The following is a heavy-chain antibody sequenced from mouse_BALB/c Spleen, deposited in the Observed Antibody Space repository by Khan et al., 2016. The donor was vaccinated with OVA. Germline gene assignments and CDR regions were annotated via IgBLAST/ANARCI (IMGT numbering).Heavy chain of an antibody. CDR1: GYSIASDYA. Sequence: EVQLQESGPGLVKPSQSLSLTCTVTGYSIASDYAWNWIRQFPGNKLEWMGFISYSGNTNSNPSLKSRISITRDTSKNQFFLQLNSVTSEDTATYYCARVYGGDFDYWGQGTTLTGSS. V-gene: IGHV3-2*02. J-gene: IGHJ2*01. CDR3: ARVYGGDFDY. CDR2: ISYSGNT. D-gene: IGHD1-1*01.